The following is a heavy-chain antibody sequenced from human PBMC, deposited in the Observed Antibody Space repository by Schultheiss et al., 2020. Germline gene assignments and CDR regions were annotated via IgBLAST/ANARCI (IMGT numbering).Heavy chain of an antibody. Sequence: ASVKVSCKASGYTFTSYYMHWVRQAPGQGLEWMGIINPSGGSTSYAQKFQGRVTITADESTSTAYMELSSLRSEDTAVYYCARGLAVVAATYFDYWGQGTLVTVYS. CDR3: ARGLAVVAATYFDY. CDR1: GYTFTSYY. D-gene: IGHD2-15*01. J-gene: IGHJ4*02. V-gene: IGHV1-46*01. CDR2: INPSGGST.